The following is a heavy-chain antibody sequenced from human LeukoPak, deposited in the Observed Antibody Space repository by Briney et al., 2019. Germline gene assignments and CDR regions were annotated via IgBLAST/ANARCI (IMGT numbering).Heavy chain of an antibody. CDR3: ARVRGAVAYDGFDI. V-gene: IGHV4-4*02. J-gene: IGHJ3*02. Sequence: SETLSLTCAVSGGSISSSNWWSWVRQPPGKGLEWIGEIYHSGSTNYNPSLKSRVTISVDKSKNQFSLKLSSVTAADTAVYYCARVRGAVAYDGFDIWGQGTMATVSS. D-gene: IGHD6-19*01. CDR1: GGSISSSNW. CDR2: IYHSGST.